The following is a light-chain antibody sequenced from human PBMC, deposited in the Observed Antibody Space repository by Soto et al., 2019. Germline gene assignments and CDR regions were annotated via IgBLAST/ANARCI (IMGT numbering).Light chain of an antibody. CDR3: QQCGDLPPYT. Sequence: EVVMTQSPATLSVSLGESATLSCRASQSVDGYLAWYQQKPGQAPRLLIYGASTRATGVTARFRGGGSGTEFTLTISSLQSEDIATYYCQQCGDLPPYTFGQGTKLEIK. CDR2: GAS. J-gene: IGKJ2*01. CDR1: QSVDGY. V-gene: IGKV3-15*01.